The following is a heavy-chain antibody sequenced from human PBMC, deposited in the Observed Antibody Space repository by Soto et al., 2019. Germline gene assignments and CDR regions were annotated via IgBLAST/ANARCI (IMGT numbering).Heavy chain of an antibody. V-gene: IGHV4-59*08. J-gene: IGHJ4*02. Sequence: SETLSLTCTVSGGSISSYYWSWIRQPPGKGLEWIGYIYYSGSTNYNPSLKSRVTISVDTSKNQFSLKLSSVTAADTAVYYCARQYCTNGVCYDFDYWGQGTLVTVSS. CDR1: GGSISSYY. CDR3: ARQYCTNGVCYDFDY. CDR2: IYYSGST. D-gene: IGHD2-8*01.